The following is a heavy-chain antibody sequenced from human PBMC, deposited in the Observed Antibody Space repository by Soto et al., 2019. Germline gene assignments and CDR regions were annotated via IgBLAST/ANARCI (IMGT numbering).Heavy chain of an antibody. D-gene: IGHD3-3*01. V-gene: IGHV3-9*01. J-gene: IGHJ4*02. CDR1: GFTFDDYA. Sequence: EVQLVESGGGLVQPGRSLRLSCAASGFTFDDYAMHWVRQAPGTGLEWVSGISWNSGSIGYADSVKGRFTISRDNAKNSLYLQMNSLRAEDTALYYCAKDMGGVVMVLDYWGQGTLVTVSS. CDR3: AKDMGGVVMVLDY. CDR2: ISWNSGSI.